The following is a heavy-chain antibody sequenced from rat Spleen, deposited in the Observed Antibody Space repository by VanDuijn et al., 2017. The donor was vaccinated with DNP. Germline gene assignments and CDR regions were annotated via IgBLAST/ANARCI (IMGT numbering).Heavy chain of an antibody. CDR1: GFTFSNYD. D-gene: IGHD1-9*01. J-gene: IGHJ2*01. CDR3: ARRRHTTGLNWFAY. V-gene: IGHV5-25*01. Sequence: EVQLVETGGGLVQPGRSLKLSCAASGFTFSNYDMAWVRQAPKKGLEWVASINNSGGNTYYRDSLKGRFTVSRDNTKSNLYLQMDSLKSEDTATYYCARRRHTTGLNWFAYWGQGVMVTVSS. CDR2: INNSGGNT.